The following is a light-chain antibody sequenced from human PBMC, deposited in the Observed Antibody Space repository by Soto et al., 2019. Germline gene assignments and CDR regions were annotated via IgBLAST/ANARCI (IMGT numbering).Light chain of an antibody. J-gene: IGLJ2*01. CDR3: CSYTSTSVV. V-gene: IGLV2-14*01. Sequence: QSVLTQPASVSGSPGQSITISCTGTSSDVGGYNYVSWYQQHPGKAPKLMIYEVSNRPSGASNRFSGSKSGNTASLTISGLQAEDEADYYCCSYTSTSVVFGGGTKVTVL. CDR2: EVS. CDR1: SSDVGGYNY.